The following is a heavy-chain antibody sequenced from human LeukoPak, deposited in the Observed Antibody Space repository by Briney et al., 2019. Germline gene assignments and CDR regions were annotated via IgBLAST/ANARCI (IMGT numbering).Heavy chain of an antibody. CDR1: GGSISSYY. CDR3: ARSADPRVRSSASPGPGYYYYYMDV. J-gene: IGHJ6*03. CDR2: IYYSGST. V-gene: IGHV4-59*12. D-gene: IGHD2-2*01. Sequence: SETLSLTCTVSGGSISSYYWSWIRQPPGKGLEWIGYIYYSGSTNYNPSLKSRDTISVDTSKNQFSLKLSSVTAADTAVYYCARSADPRVRSSASPGPGYYYYYMDVWGKGTTVTVSS.